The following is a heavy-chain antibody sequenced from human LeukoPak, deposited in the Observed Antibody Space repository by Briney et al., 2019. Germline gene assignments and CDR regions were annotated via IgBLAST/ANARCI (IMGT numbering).Heavy chain of an antibody. V-gene: IGHV4-39*07. CDR2: INHSGST. Sequence: SETLSLTCTVSGGSISSSSYYWGWIRQPPGKGLEWIGEINHSGSTNYNPSLKSRVTISVDTSKNQFSLKLSSVTAADTAVYYCARGVVGATWADYWGQGTLVTVSP. CDR1: GGSISSSSYY. D-gene: IGHD1-26*01. J-gene: IGHJ4*02. CDR3: ARGVVGATWADY.